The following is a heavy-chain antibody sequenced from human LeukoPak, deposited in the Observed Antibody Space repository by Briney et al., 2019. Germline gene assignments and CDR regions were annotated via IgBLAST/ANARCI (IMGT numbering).Heavy chain of an antibody. D-gene: IGHD3-22*01. J-gene: IGHJ4*02. CDR2: ISYDGKKK. CDR3: AKDGRGKGDTSGPSDY. CDR1: GFTFSTCG. V-gene: IGHV3-30*18. Sequence: GGSLRLSCAASGFTFSTCGLHWVRQAPGKGLEWVAAISYDGKKKDYVDSVKGRFTISRDNSKNTLYLQMSSLRSEDTATYYCAKDGRGKGDTSGPSDYWGQGALVTVSS.